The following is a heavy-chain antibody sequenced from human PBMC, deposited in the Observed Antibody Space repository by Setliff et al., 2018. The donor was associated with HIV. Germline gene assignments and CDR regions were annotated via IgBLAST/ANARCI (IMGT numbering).Heavy chain of an antibody. D-gene: IGHD6-19*01. CDR3: ARVIQDTSGWYGRLDY. V-gene: IGHV1-18*01. Sequence: GASVKVSCKTSGYTFTNHGINWVRQAPGQGLEWMGWSSTSNENTYYAEKFQGRVTMTTDTSTNTAYLDLGSLRSDDTAIYYCARVIQDTSGWYGRLDYWGQGTLVTVSS. CDR2: SSTSNENT. J-gene: IGHJ4*02. CDR1: GYTFTNHG.